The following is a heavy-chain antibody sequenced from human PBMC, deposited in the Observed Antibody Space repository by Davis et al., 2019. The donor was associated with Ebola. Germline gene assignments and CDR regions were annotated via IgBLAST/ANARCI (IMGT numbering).Heavy chain of an antibody. D-gene: IGHD2-15*01. Sequence: GESLKISCAASGFWFSNYGMHWVRQAPGKGLEWVAVISYDGSNKYYADSVKGRFTISRDNSKNTLYLQMNSLRAEDTAVYYCVSGGIHYYYGMDVWGKGTTVTVSS. CDR3: VSGGIHYYYGMDV. J-gene: IGHJ6*04. V-gene: IGHV3-30*03. CDR1: GFWFSNYG. CDR2: ISYDGSNK.